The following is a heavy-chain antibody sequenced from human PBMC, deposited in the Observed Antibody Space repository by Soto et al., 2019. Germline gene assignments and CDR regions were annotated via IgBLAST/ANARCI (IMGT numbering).Heavy chain of an antibody. Sequence: WGSLRLSCAASGFTFITYDMHFVRQSTLKCLEWVSAIGAADDPYYSGSVKGRFTISRENAKSSLSLQMNSLRVGDTAVYYCARAYSGQLPRRADYYYAMDVWGPGTTVTVSS. V-gene: IGHV3-13*05. J-gene: IGHJ6*02. D-gene: IGHD2-2*01. CDR1: GFTFITYD. CDR3: ARAYSGQLPRRADYYYAMDV. CDR2: IGAADDP.